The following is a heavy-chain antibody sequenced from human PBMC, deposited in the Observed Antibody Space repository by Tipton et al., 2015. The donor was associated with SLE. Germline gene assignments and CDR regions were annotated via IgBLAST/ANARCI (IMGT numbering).Heavy chain of an antibody. D-gene: IGHD5-12*01. CDR2: IKQDGSEK. CDR1: GFTFSRYW. Sequence: GSLRLSCAASGFTFSRYWISWVRQTPGKGLEWVANIKQDGSEKYYVDSVKGRFTISRDNAKNSLYLQMNSLRAEDTAVYFCARALRGYSGYGTAYWGQGALVTVSS. V-gene: IGHV3-7*01. J-gene: IGHJ4*02. CDR3: ARALRGYSGYGTAY.